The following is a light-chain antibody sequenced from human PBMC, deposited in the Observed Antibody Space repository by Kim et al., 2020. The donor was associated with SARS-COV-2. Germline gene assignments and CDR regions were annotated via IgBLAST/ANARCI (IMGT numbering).Light chain of an antibody. J-gene: IGKJ5*01. CDR1: QSLLYTNGKTY. Sequence: DIVMTQTPLSLSVTPGQPASISCKSGQSLLYTNGKTYLYWYLQKPGQSPQLLIYETSSRFSGVPDRFSGSGSGTDFTLKISRVDAEDVGVYYCMQNLQLPITFGQGTRLEIK. CDR2: ETS. CDR3: MQNLQLPIT. V-gene: IGKV2-29*02.